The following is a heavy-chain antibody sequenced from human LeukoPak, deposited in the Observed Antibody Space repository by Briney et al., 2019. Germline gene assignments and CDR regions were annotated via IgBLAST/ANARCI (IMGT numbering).Heavy chain of an antibody. J-gene: IGHJ4*02. CDR2: ISLTGLT. D-gene: IGHD2-8*01. CDR1: GGSIRNTNW. Sequence: SETLSLTCGVSGGSIRNTNWWSWVRQPPGQGLEWIGEISLTGLTHYNPSLESRVTVSLDKSKNQLSLNLTSVTAADTAVYYCSRENGASSPFGYWGQGTLVTVLS. V-gene: IGHV4-4*02. CDR3: SRENGASSPFGY.